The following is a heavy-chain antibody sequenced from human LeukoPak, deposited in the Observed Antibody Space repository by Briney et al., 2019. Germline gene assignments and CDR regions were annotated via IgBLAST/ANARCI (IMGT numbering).Heavy chain of an antibody. CDR2: INHGGSEK. CDR3: ARTGAPGTVDY. Sequence: GGSLRLSCAASGSSFSGYWMSWARQAPGKGLEWVALINHGGSEKYYVDSVKGRFTISRDNAENSLDLQMNSLRAEDTAVYYCARTGAPGTVDYWGQGTLVTVPS. D-gene: IGHD6-13*01. V-gene: IGHV3-7*01. CDR1: GSSFSGYW. J-gene: IGHJ4*02.